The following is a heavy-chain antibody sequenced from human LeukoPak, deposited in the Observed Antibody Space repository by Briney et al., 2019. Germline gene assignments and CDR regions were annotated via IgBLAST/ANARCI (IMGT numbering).Heavy chain of an antibody. CDR2: IWYDGSNK. CDR3: AREYYSNYGIVYNWFDP. CDR1: GFTFSSYG. Sequence: GRSLRLSCAASGFTFSSYGMHWVRQAPGKGLEWVAVIWYDGSNKYYADSVKGRFTISRDNSKNTLYLQMNSLRAEDTAVYYCAREYYSNYGIVYNWFDPWGQGTLVTVSS. V-gene: IGHV3-33*01. J-gene: IGHJ5*02. D-gene: IGHD4-11*01.